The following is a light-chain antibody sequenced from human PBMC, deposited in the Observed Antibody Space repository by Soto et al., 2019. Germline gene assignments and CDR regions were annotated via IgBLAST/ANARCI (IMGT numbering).Light chain of an antibody. CDR1: QSISSY. J-gene: IGKJ2*01. CDR2: AAS. CDR3: QQSYRTQHT. Sequence: DIQMTQSPSSLSASVGDRVTITCRASQSISSYLNWYQQKPGKAPKLLIYAASSLQSGVPSRFSGSGSGRDFTFTISPLQAEGFATSSCQQSYRTQHTLGQGPKVDTK. V-gene: IGKV1-39*01.